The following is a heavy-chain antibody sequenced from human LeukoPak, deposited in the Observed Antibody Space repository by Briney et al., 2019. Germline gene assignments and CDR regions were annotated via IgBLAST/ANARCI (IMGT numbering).Heavy chain of an antibody. V-gene: IGHV4-61*02. CDR1: GGSISSGSYY. CDR2: IYTSGST. D-gene: IGHD6-19*01. CDR3: ARGPIAVATNDY. J-gene: IGHJ4*02. Sequence: SQTLSLTCTVSGGSISSGSYYWRWIRQPAGTGLEWIGRIYTSGSTNYNPSLKSRVTISVDTSKNQFSLKRSSVTAADTAVYYCARGPIAVATNDYWGQGTLVTVSS.